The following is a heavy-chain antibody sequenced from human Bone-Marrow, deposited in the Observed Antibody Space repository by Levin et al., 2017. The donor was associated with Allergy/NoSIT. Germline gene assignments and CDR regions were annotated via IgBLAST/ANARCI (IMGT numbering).Heavy chain of an antibody. CDR2: INVKSGDI. D-gene: IGHD5-18*01. Sequence: GESLKISCKASGYTFTDYHIHWLRQAPGQGLEWVALINVKSGDINYGHKFRGRVTLTRDTSINTLYMELSTLRSDDTALYYCARDGQFSFGYPHFSEWGQGTLVTVSS. V-gene: IGHV1-2*06. CDR3: ARDGQFSFGYPHFSE. J-gene: IGHJ1*01. CDR1: GYTFTDYH.